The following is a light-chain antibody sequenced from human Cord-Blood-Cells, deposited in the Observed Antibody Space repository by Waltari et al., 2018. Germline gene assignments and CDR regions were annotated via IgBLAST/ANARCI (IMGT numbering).Light chain of an antibody. CDR3: QQSYSTPLT. V-gene: IGKV1-39*01. CDR1: QSISSY. J-gene: IGKJ4*01. Sequence: DLQLTQSPSSLSAYVGDRVTLTCRASQSISSYLNWYQQKPGKAPKLLIYAASSLQSGVPSRFSGSGSGTDFTLTISSLQPEDFATYYCQQSYSTPLTFGGGTKVEIK. CDR2: AAS.